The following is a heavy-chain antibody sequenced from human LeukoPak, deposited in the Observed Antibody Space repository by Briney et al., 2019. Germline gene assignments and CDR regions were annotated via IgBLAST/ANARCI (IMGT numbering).Heavy chain of an antibody. D-gene: IGHD5-18*01. J-gene: IGHJ4*02. CDR2: IYYSGST. CDR1: GGSISSSSYY. Sequence: SETLSLTCTVSGGSISSSSYYWGWIRQPPGKGLEWIGSIYYSGSTYYNPSLKSRVTISVDTSKNQFSLKLSSVTAADTAVYYCARGRKGGYSYGYPFDYWGQGTLVTVSS. V-gene: IGHV4-39*07. CDR3: ARGRKGGYSYGYPFDY.